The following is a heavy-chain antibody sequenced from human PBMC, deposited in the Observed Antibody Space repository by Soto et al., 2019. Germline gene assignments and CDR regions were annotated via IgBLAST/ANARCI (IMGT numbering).Heavy chain of an antibody. V-gene: IGHV4-34*01. CDR3: ARGVRYYYDYERRKRGYYFDY. J-gene: IGHJ4*02. D-gene: IGHD3-22*01. CDR1: GGSFSGYY. Sequence: SETLSLTCAVYGGSFSGYYWSWIRQPPGKGLEWIGEINHSGSTNYNPSLKSRVTISVDTSKNQFSLKLSSVTAADTAVYYCARGVRYYYDYERRKRGYYFDYWGQGTLVTVSS. CDR2: INHSGST.